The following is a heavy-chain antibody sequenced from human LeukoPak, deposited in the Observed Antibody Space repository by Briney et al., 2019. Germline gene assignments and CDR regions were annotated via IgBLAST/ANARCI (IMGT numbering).Heavy chain of an antibody. CDR2: IYYSGTP. J-gene: IGHJ6*02. Sequence: SETLSLTCTVSGGSISGFYWTWLRQPPGEGLEGIGDIYYSGTPNYNPSLTSRVTISVDTSKTQFSLNLTDVTAADMAVYYCARGVYSGTYHSYYGLDVWGQGTTVTVSS. D-gene: IGHD1-26*01. CDR3: ARGVYSGTYHSYYGLDV. V-gene: IGHV4-59*01. CDR1: GGSISGFY.